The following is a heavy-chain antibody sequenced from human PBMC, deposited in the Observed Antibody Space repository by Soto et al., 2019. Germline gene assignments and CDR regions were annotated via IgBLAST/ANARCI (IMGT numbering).Heavy chain of an antibody. CDR3: AKDQLIAAAGTTGLYYYYYGMDV. CDR1: GFTFSSYA. CDR2: ISGSGGST. D-gene: IGHD6-13*01. V-gene: IGHV3-23*01. Sequence: GGSLRLSCAASGFTFSSYAMSWVRQAPGKGLEWVSAISGSGGSTYYADSVKGRFTISRDNSKNTLYLQMNSLRAEDTAVYYCAKDQLIAAAGTTGLYYYYYGMDVWGKGTTVTV. J-gene: IGHJ6*04.